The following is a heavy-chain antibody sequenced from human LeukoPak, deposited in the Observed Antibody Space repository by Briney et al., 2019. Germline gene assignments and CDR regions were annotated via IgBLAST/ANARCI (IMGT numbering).Heavy chain of an antibody. V-gene: IGHV1-18*01. Sequence: GASVKVSCKASGYTFTSYGISWVRQAPGQGLEWMGWISAQSGNTEYAQKFKDRVTMTTDTATTTAYMDLRSLTSDNTAVYFCARAYCSAGSCYLDYWGQGTLVTVSS. CDR1: GYTFTSYG. CDR2: ISAQSGNT. J-gene: IGHJ4*02. D-gene: IGHD2-15*01. CDR3: ARAYCSAGSCYLDY.